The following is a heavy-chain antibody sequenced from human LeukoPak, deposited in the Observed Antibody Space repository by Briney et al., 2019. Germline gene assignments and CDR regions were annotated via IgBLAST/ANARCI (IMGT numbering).Heavy chain of an antibody. CDR2: ISGSGGTT. CDR3: ASDITMIVVYDAFDI. D-gene: IGHD3-22*01. Sequence: GGSLRLSCVASGFRFSSYIMNWVRQAPGKGLEWVSFISGSGGTTHYADSVKGRFTISRDNAKNSLYLQMNSLRAEDTAVYYCASDITMIVVYDAFDIWGQGTMVTVSS. V-gene: IGHV3-21*01. CDR1: GFRFSSYI. J-gene: IGHJ3*02.